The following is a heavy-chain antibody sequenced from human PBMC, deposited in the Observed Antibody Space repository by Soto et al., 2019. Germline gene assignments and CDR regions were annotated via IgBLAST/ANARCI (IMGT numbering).Heavy chain of an antibody. CDR1: GGSISSGGYS. J-gene: IGHJ5*02. CDR2: IYHSGST. CDR3: ARGRGYANRFDP. Sequence: QLQLQESGSGLVKPSQTLSLTCAVSGGSISSGGYSWSWIRQPPGKGLEWIGYIYHSGSTYYNPSLKSRVTISVDRSKNQFSLKLSAVTAADTAVYYCARGRGYANRFDPWGQGTLVTVSS. V-gene: IGHV4-30-2*01. D-gene: IGHD2-15*01.